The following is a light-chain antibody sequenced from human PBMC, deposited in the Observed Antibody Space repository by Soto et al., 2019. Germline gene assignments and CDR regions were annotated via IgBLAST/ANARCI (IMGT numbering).Light chain of an antibody. J-gene: IGLJ2*01. Sequence: QSVLTQPPSVSAAPGQKVTISCSGSTSNIGSNYVSWYQQLPGTAPKLLIYDNNNRPSGIPDRYSGSKSGTSATLGISGLQTGDEADYYCGTWDNSLSGGGVVFGGGTKLT. CDR3: GTWDNSLSGGGVV. V-gene: IGLV1-51*01. CDR1: TSNIGSNY. CDR2: DNN.